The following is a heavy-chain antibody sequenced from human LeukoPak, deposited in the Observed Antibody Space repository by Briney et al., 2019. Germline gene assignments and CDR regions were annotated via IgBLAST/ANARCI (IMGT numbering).Heavy chain of an antibody. CDR3: ARGSGYGSGRNLDY. CDR1: GFTFSSYS. J-gene: IGHJ4*02. D-gene: IGHD3-10*01. Sequence: GGSLRLSCAASGFTFSSYSMNWVRQAPGKGLEWVSSISSSSSYIYYADSVKGRFTISRDNAKNSLYLQMNSLRAEDTAVYNCARGSGYGSGRNLDYWGQGTLVTVSS. CDR2: ISSSSSYI. V-gene: IGHV3-21*01.